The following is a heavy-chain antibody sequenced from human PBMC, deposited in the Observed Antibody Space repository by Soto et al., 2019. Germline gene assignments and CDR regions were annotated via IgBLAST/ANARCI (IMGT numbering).Heavy chain of an antibody. D-gene: IGHD1-26*01. CDR2: ISYDGSNK. Sequence: GGSLRLSCAASGFTFSSYAMHWVRQAPGKGLEWVAVISYDGSNKYYADSVKGRFTISRDNSKNTLYLQMNSLRAEDTAVYYCASIIVGAKLSFDYWGQGTRVTGSA. J-gene: IGHJ4*02. V-gene: IGHV3-30-3*01. CDR1: GFTFSSYA. CDR3: ASIIVGAKLSFDY.